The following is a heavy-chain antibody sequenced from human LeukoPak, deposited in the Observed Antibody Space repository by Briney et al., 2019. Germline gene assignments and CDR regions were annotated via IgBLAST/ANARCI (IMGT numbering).Heavy chain of an antibody. Sequence: SVKVSCKASGGTFSSYAISWVRQAPGQGLESMGGIIPIFGTANYAQKFQGRVTITADKSTSTAYMELSSLRSEDTAVYYCARVSYSGYDSLGGYFDYWGQGTLVTVSS. J-gene: IGHJ4*02. CDR3: ARVSYSGYDSLGGYFDY. CDR2: IIPIFGTA. CDR1: GGTFSSYA. V-gene: IGHV1-69*06. D-gene: IGHD5-12*01.